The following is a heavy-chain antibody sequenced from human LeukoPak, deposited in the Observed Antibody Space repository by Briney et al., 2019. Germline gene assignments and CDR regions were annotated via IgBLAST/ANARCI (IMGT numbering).Heavy chain of an antibody. D-gene: IGHD5-18*01. CDR1: GVSISSSYQY. CDR3: ARHRHTAVETFDH. V-gene: IGHV4-39*01. CDR2: MYYIGTP. Sequence: PSETLSLTCTVSGVSISSSYQYWGWVRQPPGKGLEWIGSMYYIGTPYYNPSLESPVTISVDTSKNQFSLKLRYVTASDTAVYYCARHRHTAVETFDHWGQGALVTVSS. J-gene: IGHJ4*02.